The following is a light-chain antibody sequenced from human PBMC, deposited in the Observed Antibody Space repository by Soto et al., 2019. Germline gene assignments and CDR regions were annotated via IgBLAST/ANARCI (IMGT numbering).Light chain of an antibody. CDR2: GAS. J-gene: IGKJ5*01. CDR3: QKYGSSPVT. Sequence: EIVLTQSPGTLSLSPGERATLSCRASQSVSSSYLAWYQQKPGQAPRLLIYGASSRATGIPDRFSGSGSGTDFTLTISRLEPEDFAVYYWQKYGSSPVTFGQGTRLEIK. CDR1: QSVSSSY. V-gene: IGKV3-20*01.